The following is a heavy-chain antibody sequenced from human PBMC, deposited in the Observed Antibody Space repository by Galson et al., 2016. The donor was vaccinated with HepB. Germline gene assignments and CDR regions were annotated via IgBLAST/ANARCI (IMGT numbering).Heavy chain of an antibody. D-gene: IGHD1-26*01. Sequence: SLRLSCATSGFTFSSYGMHWVRQAPGKGLEWVAVMWYDGSNENYGDSVKGRVTISRDNSKKTLYLQMNSLRAEDTAVYFCARERARCLDHWGQGTLATVSS. CDR2: MWYDGSNE. CDR3: ARERARCLDH. V-gene: IGHV3-33*01. J-gene: IGHJ4*02. CDR1: GFTFSSYG.